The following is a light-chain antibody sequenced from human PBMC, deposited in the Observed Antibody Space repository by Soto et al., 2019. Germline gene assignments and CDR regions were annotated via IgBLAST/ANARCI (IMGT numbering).Light chain of an antibody. CDR2: EGS. V-gene: IGLV2-23*01. CDR1: SNDVGSYNL. CDR3: CSYAGSNYYV. Sequence: QPALTQPASGSGCPGQSITISCTGTSNDVGSYNLVSWYQHHPGKAPKLMFFEGSKRPSGVSNRFSGSKSGNTASLTISGLQAEDEADFYCCSYAGSNYYVFGTGTKVTVL. J-gene: IGLJ1*01.